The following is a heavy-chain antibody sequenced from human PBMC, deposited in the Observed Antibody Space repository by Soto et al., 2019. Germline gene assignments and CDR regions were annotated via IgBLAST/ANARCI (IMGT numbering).Heavy chain of an antibody. CDR3: ARDTGYHDNEYYHFDY. CDR1: GFTFSNYA. J-gene: IGHJ4*02. V-gene: IGHV3-30-3*01. CDR2: ISCGGTNT. Sequence: QVQLVESGGGVVQPGKSLRLSCAASGFTFSNYAMHWVRQAPGKGLEWVAVISCGGTNTYYADSVKGRFTISRDSSKNTVYLQLNSLRTEDTAMYHGARDTGYHDNEYYHFDYWGQGSLVTVSS. D-gene: IGHD3-10*01.